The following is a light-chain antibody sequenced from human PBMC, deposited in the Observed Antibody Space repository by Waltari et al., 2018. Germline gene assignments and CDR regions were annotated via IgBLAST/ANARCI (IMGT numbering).Light chain of an antibody. CDR2: EDT. CDR3: GTWDSSLSGAV. CDR1: MSNIGHNP. J-gene: IGLJ7*01. Sequence: QAVFTPPPSVPTPPGPRVTSSGPGGMSNIGHNPVSWYRQFPGTAPKLLIYEDTERPSGIAGRFSGSKSGTSATLDITGLQAGDEADYYCGTWDSSLSGAVFGGGTHLTVL. V-gene: IGLV1-51*02.